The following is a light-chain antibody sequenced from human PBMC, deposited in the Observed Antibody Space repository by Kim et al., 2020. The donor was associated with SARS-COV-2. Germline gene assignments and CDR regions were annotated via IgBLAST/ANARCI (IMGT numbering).Light chain of an antibody. J-gene: IGKJ4*01. CDR1: QSISSY. V-gene: IGKV1-39*01. CDR2: AAS. CDR3: QQSYSTPLT. Sequence: SSVGDRVTIPCRASQSISSYLNWYQQKPGKAPKLLIYAASSLQSGVPSRFSGSGSGTDFTLTISSLQPEDFATYYCQQSYSTPLTFGGGTKVDIK.